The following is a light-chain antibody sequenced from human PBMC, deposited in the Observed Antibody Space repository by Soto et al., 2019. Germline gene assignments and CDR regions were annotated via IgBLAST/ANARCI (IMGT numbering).Light chain of an antibody. J-gene: IGKJ1*01. CDR2: IAS. V-gene: IGKV3-20*01. CDR1: HSVNSDY. Sequence: EIVLTQSPGTLSLFPGERATRSCRATHSVNSDYLAWYQQKPGQAPRLLIYIASRRATGIPDRFSGSESGTDFTLTISRLVPEDFAVYYCQQYGTSPWTFGQGTKVEIK. CDR3: QQYGTSPWT.